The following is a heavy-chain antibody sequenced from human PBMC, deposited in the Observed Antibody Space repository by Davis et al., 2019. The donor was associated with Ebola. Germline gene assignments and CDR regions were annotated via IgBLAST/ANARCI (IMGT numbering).Heavy chain of an antibody. V-gene: IGHV1-69*13. CDR1: GGVFSRSA. CDR2: LIPLFGRP. D-gene: IGHD3-22*01. J-gene: IGHJ4*02. Sequence: SVKVSCKASGGVFSRSAITWVRQAPGQGLEWMGNLIPLFGRPNYPQKFQGRVTITADESTSTVYMELSSLRSEDTAVYHCAREYYDSSAFYHYYFEYWGQGTLVTVSS. CDR3: AREYYDSSAFYHYYFEY.